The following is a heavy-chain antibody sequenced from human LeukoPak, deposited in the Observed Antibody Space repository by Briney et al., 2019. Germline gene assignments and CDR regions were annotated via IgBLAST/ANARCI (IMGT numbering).Heavy chain of an antibody. CDR2: IIPIFGIA. Sequence: SVKVSCKASGGTFSSYAISWVRQAPGQGLEWMGRIIPIFGIANYAQKFQGRVTITADKSTSTAYMELSSLRAEDRAVYYCARDQGGIAAAGTRYYYGMDVWGQGTTVTVSS. CDR3: ARDQGGIAAAGTRYYYGMDV. V-gene: IGHV1-69*04. D-gene: IGHD6-13*01. J-gene: IGHJ6*02. CDR1: GGTFSSYA.